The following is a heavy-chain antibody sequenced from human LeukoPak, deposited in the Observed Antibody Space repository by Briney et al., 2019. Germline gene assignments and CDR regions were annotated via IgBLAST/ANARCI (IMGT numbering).Heavy chain of an antibody. D-gene: IGHD5-18*01. Sequence: ASVKASCKASGGTFSSYAISWVRQAPGQGLEWMGRIIPILGIANYAQKFQGRVTITADKSTSTTYMELSSLRSEDTAVYYCARVGLAPGYSFDYWGQGTLVTVSS. J-gene: IGHJ4*02. CDR2: IIPILGIA. V-gene: IGHV1-69*04. CDR3: ARVGLAPGYSFDY. CDR1: GGTFSSYA.